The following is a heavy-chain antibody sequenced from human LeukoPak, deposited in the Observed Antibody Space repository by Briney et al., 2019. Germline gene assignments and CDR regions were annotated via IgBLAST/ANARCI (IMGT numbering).Heavy chain of an antibody. V-gene: IGHV3-64D*06. CDR1: GFTFSTYA. D-gene: IGHD4-17*01. CDR3: VNSLIYGDKFDY. CDR2: ISTNGGST. Sequence: PGGSLRLSCSASGFTFSTYAMHWVRQAPGKGLEYVSAISTNGGSTYYADSVKGRFTISRDNSKNTVSLQMSSLRTEDTAIYYCVNSLIYGDKFDYWGQGALVTVSS. J-gene: IGHJ4*02.